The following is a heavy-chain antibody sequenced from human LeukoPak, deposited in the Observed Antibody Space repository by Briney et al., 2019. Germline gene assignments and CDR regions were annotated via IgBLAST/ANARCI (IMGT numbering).Heavy chain of an antibody. CDR2: ISSSSSYI. D-gene: IGHD3-10*01. J-gene: IGHJ4*02. Sequence: PGGSLRLSCAASGFTFSSYSMNWVRQAPGKGLEWVSSISSSSSYIYYADSMKGRFTISRDNAKSSPYLEMNSLRAEDTAVYYCARGLWFGELGYDYWGQGTLVTVSS. V-gene: IGHV3-21*01. CDR1: GFTFSSYS. CDR3: ARGLWFGELGYDY.